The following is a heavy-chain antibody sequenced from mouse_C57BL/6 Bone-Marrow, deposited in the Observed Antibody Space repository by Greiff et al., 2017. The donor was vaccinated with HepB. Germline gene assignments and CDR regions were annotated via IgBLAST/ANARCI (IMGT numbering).Heavy chain of an antibody. CDR1: GFNIKNPY. CDR2: IDPANGNT. CDR3: SMITTRPRRIPY. V-gene: IGHV14-3*01. Sequence: VQLQQSVAELVRPGASVKLSCTASGFNIKNPYMHWVKQRPEQGLEWIGRIDPANGNTKYAPKFQGKATITADTSSNTAYLQLSSLTSEDTAIYYCSMITTRPRRIPYWGQGTLVTVSA. D-gene: IGHD2-4*01. J-gene: IGHJ3*01.